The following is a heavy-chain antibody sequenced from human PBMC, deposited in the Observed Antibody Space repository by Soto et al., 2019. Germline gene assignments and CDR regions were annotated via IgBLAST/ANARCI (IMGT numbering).Heavy chain of an antibody. CDR3: ARGGRSTRVREVPIATDFYFDY. Sequence: TSETLSLTCTVSGGSIRSGDYYWNWIRQPPGKGLEWIGYIYYSGTADYNPSLKSRVTILVDRSKNQFSLRLTSVTAADTAVYYCARGGRSTRVREVPIATDFYFDYWGQGTQVTVSS. D-gene: IGHD3-10*01. CDR2: IYYSGTA. CDR1: GGSIRSGDYY. J-gene: IGHJ4*02. V-gene: IGHV4-30-4*01.